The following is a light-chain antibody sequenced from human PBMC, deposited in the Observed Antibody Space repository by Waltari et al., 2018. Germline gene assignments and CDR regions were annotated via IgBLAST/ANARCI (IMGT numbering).Light chain of an antibody. CDR3: QKYSSSPPT. V-gene: IGKV3-20*01. CDR1: QSVRSY. J-gene: IGKJ1*01. Sequence: VILTQSTATLSLSPGERATLSCRASQSVRSYLAWYQQKPGQAPTLLIYGASSRPTGIPDRFSGSGSGTEFTLTISSLEPEDFAVYYCQKYSSSPPTFGQGTKVEIK. CDR2: GAS.